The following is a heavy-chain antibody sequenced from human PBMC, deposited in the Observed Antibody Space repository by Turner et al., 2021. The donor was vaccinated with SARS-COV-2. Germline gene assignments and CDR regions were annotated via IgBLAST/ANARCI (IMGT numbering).Heavy chain of an antibody. D-gene: IGHD6-13*01. Sequence: EVQLVESGGGLVQPGGSLRLSCAASGFTFGFYWMSWVRQAPGKGLEWVANIKQDGSEKYYVDSVKGRFTISRDNAKNSLYLQMNSLRAADTAVYYCARGNLTVSSSDDYYYYYGMDVWGQGTTVTVSS. CDR1: GFTFGFYW. V-gene: IGHV3-7*01. CDR3: ARGNLTVSSSDDYYYYYGMDV. CDR2: IKQDGSEK. J-gene: IGHJ6*02.